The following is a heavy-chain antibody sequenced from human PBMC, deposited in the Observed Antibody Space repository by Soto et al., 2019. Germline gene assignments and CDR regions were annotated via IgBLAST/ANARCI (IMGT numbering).Heavy chain of an antibody. D-gene: IGHD4-4*01. Sequence: SLTLSCASSSFTFSSNYMNWVRQAPGKGLEWLSIIYSDGTTYYADSVKGRFTISRDNFKNTLYLQMNNLRAEDTAVYYCAILSKWGQGTLVTVPS. J-gene: IGHJ4*02. CDR1: SFTFSSNY. CDR2: IYSDGTT. CDR3: AILSK. V-gene: IGHV3-53*01.